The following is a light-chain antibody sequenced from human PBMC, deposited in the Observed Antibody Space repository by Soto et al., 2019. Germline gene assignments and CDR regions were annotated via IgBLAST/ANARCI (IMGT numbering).Light chain of an antibody. V-gene: IGKV2-28*01. J-gene: IGKJ2*01. CDR1: QSLLQSNGNTY. CDR2: LAS. CDR3: MHALQTLYT. Sequence: IVITQSPLSLPVTPGEPASISCVSSQSLLQSNGNTYLDWYLQKPGQSPQLLIYLASYRASGVPDRLSGSGSGTDFTLRISRVEAEDVGVYYCMHALQTLYTFGQGTKLEI.